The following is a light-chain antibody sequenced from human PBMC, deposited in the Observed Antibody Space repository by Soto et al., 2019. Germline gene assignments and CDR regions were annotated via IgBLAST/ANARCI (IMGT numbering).Light chain of an antibody. CDR2: SGS. CDR1: KSISDF. J-gene: IGKJ2*01. CDR3: QQSYSIPYI. Sequence: DIQMTQSPSSLSASVGDRITITCLASKSISDFLNWYQQKPGKAPKLLIYSGSTLQSGVPSRFSGSGSGTDFTLTVSSLQPEDFATYFCQQSYSIPYIFGQGTKLEIK. V-gene: IGKV1-39*01.